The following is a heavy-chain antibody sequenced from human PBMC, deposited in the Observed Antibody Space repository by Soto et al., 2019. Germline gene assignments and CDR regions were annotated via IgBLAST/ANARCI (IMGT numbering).Heavy chain of an antibody. Sequence: PRLSCAASGLTFTRYSMNWVRQAPGEGLEWVSSISSTTNYLYYGDSTKCRFTISRDNAKNSLYLEMNSLRAEDTAVYYCARESEDLTSNFDYWGQGTPVTVSS. CDR1: GLTFTRYS. J-gene: IGHJ4*02. CDR3: ARESEDLTSNFDY. V-gene: IGHV3-21*04. CDR2: ISSTTNYL.